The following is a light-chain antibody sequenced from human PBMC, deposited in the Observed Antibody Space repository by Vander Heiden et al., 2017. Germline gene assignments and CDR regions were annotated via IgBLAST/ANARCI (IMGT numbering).Light chain of an antibody. J-gene: IGKJ3*01. CDR3: QQYYSTPPSFT. CDR2: WAS. CDR1: QTILYSPNNRNY. V-gene: IGKV4-1*01. Sequence: DIVMTQSPDSLAVPLGERATIKCKSSQTILYSPNNRNYLAWYQQKPGQPPKLLIYWASTRESGVPDRFSGSGSGTDFTLTISGLQAEDVAVYYCQQYYSTPPSFTFGPGTKVEIK.